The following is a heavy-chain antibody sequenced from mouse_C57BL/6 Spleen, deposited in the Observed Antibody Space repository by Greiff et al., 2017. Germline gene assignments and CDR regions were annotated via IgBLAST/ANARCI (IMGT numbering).Heavy chain of an antibody. J-gene: IGHJ4*01. Sequence: QVQLKESGPGLLQPSQSLSITCTVSGFSLTSYGVHWVRQSPGKGLAWLGVIWSGGSTDYNAAFISKLSISKYNSKGQVIFKMNSLQADDTAIYNRARKDYDEGYAMDYWGQGTSVTVSS. D-gene: IGHD2-4*01. V-gene: IGHV2-2*01. CDR1: GFSLTSYG. CDR3: ARKDYDEGYAMDY. CDR2: IWSGGST.